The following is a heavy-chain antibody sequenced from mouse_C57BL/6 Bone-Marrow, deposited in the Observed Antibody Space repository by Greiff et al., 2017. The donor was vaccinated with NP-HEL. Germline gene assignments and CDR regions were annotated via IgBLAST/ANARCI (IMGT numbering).Heavy chain of an antibody. CDR3: TSSSNAMDY. V-gene: IGHV6-3*01. CDR2: IRLKSDNYAT. D-gene: IGHD1-1*01. J-gene: IGHJ4*01. CDR1: GFTFSNYW. Sequence: EVMLVESGGGLVQPGGSMKLSCVASGFTFSNYWMNWVRQSPEKGLEWVAQIRLKSDNYATHYAESVKGRFTISRDDSKSSVYLQMNNLRAEDTGIYYCTSSSNAMDYWGQGTSVTVSS.